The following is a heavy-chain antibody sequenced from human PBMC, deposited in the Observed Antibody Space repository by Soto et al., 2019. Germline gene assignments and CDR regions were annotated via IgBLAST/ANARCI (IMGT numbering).Heavy chain of an antibody. J-gene: IGHJ5*02. V-gene: IGHV1-2*04. CDR1: GYTFTGYY. CDR3: AREGAFWSRTENWFDP. CDR2: INPNSGGT. D-gene: IGHD3-3*01. Sequence: ASVKVSCKASGYTFTGYYMHWVRQAPGQGLEWMGWINPNSGGTNYAQKFQGWVTMTRDTSISTAYMELSRLRSDDTAVYYCAREGAFWSRTENWFDPWGQGTLVTVSS.